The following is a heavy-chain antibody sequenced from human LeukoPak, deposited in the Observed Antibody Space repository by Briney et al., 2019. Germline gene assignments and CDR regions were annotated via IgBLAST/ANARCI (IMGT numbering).Heavy chain of an antibody. D-gene: IGHD3-3*01. J-gene: IGHJ5*02. Sequence: ASVKVSCKASGYTFTSYDINWVRQATGQGLEWMGWMNPNSGNTGYAQKFQGRVTMTRNTSISTAYMEPSSLRSEDTAVYYCARGTAIFGVVIIEWFDPWGQGTLVTVSS. CDR2: MNPNSGNT. V-gene: IGHV1-8*01. CDR3: ARGTAIFGVVIIEWFDP. CDR1: GYTFTSYD.